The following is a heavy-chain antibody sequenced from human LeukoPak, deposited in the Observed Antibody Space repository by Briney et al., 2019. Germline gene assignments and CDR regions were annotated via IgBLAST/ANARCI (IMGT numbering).Heavy chain of an antibody. CDR1: GYTFTSYY. Sequence: ASVKVSCKASGYTFTSYYMHWVRQAPGQGLEWMGIINPSGGSTSYAQKFQGRVTMTRDTSISTAYMELSRLRSDDTAVYYCARDRELELPDYWGQGTLVTVSS. CDR2: INPSGGST. D-gene: IGHD1-7*01. J-gene: IGHJ4*02. CDR3: ARDRELELPDY. V-gene: IGHV1-46*01.